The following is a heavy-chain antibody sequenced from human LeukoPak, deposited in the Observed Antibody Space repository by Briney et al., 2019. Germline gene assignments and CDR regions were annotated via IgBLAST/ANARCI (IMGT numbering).Heavy chain of an antibody. CDR3: AKTKTPAAGTDYYNGMDV. V-gene: IGHV3-9*01. CDR1: GFTFGNYA. Sequence: LSGRSLRLSCAASGFTFGNYAMHWVRQVPGKGLEWVAGISWNSGSIGYADSVKGRFTISRDNAKNSLYLQMNSLRAEDTALYHCAKTKTPAAGTDYYNGMDVWGQGTTVTVSS. CDR2: ISWNSGSI. D-gene: IGHD6-13*01. J-gene: IGHJ6*02.